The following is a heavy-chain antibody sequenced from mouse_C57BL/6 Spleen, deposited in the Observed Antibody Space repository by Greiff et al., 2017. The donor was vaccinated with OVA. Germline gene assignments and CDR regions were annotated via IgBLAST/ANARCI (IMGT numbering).Heavy chain of an antibody. Sequence: EVKVEESGGGLVQPGGSMKLSCVASGFTFSNYWMNWVRQSPEKGLEWVAQIRLKSDNYATHYAESVKGRFTISRDDSKSSVYLQMNNLRAEDTGIYYCTADYGYDAGFAYWGQGTLVTVSA. V-gene: IGHV6-3*01. CDR2: IRLKSDNYAT. D-gene: IGHD2-2*01. CDR1: GFTFSNYW. CDR3: TADYGYDAGFAY. J-gene: IGHJ3*01.